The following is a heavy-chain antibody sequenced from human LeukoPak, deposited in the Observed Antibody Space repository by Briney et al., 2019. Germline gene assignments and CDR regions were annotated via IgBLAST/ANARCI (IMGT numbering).Heavy chain of an antibody. CDR3: ATDRRLDSSGYDGMDV. CDR1: GYTFTSYG. CDR2: FDPEDGET. J-gene: IGHJ6*02. Sequence: ASVKVSCKASGYTFTSYGISWVRQAPGKGLEWMGGFDPEDGETIYAQKFQGRVTMTEDTSTDTAYMELSSLRSEDTAVYYCATDRRLDSSGYDGMDVWGQGTTVTVSS. V-gene: IGHV1-24*01. D-gene: IGHD3-22*01.